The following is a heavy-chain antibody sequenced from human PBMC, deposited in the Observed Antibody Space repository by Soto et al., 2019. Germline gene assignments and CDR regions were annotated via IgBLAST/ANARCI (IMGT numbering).Heavy chain of an antibody. CDR2: ISAYSGNT. CDR3: ARVVKAGDYGDYGRYYFDY. CDR1: GYTFTTYG. V-gene: IGHV1-18*04. Sequence: QVQLVQSGAEVKKPGASVNVSCKASGYTFTTYGITWVRQAPGQGLEWMGWISAYSGNTNYAQKLQGRPTVTTDTSTNTAYMDLRSLGSDATAVYYCARVVKAGDYGDYGRYYFDYWGHGTLVPVSS. D-gene: IGHD4-17*01. J-gene: IGHJ4*01.